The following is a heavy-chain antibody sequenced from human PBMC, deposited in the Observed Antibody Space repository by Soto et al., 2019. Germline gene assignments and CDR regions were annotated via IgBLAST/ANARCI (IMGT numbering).Heavy chain of an antibody. V-gene: IGHV3-23*01. CDR3: AKDHDEDFGYDLDYFNS. CDR1: GFTFTSYA. CDR2: ISGSGGGT. J-gene: IGHJ4*02. D-gene: IGHD3-3*01. Sequence: LRLSCAASGFTFTSYAMSRVRQAPGKGLEWVSGISGSGGGTYYADSVKGRFIISRDNAKNSLFLQMNSLTAEDTALYYCAKDHDEDFGYDLDYFNSWGQGTQVTVPS.